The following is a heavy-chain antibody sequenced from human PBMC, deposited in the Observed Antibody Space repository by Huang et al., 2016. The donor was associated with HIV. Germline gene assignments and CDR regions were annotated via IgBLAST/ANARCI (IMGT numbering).Heavy chain of an antibody. D-gene: IGHD2-8*01. CDR1: GGSFSTYY. J-gene: IGHJ4*02. Sequence: QVRLQQWGAGRLKPSETLSLTCAVYGGSFSTYYWTWIRQPPGKGLEWIGEINYSGDTNYNSSLKIRVTMSVDTSKNQFSLRLNSVTAAETAGYDCVRDGKQMAPHFDYWGQGTLVTVSS. V-gene: IGHV4-34*02. CDR3: VRDGKQMAPHFDY. CDR2: INYSGDT.